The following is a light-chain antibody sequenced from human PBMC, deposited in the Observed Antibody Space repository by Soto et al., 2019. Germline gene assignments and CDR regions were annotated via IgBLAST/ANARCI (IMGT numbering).Light chain of an antibody. J-gene: IGKJ2*01. CDR1: QSPNNW. CDR2: DVS. CDR3: QQYYRYPVT. V-gene: IGKV1-5*01. Sequence: DSQLTQYPSTLSASVGEGVTITCRASQSPNNWMAWYQQKSGKAPKLLIYDVSTLASGVPSRFSGSVSGTECALTISSLQPDDSATYYCQQYYRYPVTFGQGTKVEVK.